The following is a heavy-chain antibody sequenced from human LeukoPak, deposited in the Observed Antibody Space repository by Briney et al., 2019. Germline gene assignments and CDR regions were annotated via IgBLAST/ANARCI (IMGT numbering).Heavy chain of an antibody. D-gene: IGHD2-15*01. V-gene: IGHV4-59*01. CDR3: AKSVGPDKLYYYVMDV. Sequence: PSETLSLTCTVSGGSISSYYWSWIRQPPGKGLELIGYIYYSGSTNYNPSLKIRVTISVDTSKNQFSLKLSSVTAADTAVYYCAKSVGPDKLYYYVMDVWGQGTTVTVSS. CDR1: GGSISSYY. J-gene: IGHJ6*02. CDR2: IYYSGST.